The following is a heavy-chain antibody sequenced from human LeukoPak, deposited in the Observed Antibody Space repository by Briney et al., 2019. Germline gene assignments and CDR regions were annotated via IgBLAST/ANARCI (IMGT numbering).Heavy chain of an antibody. J-gene: IGHJ4*02. Sequence: SQTLSLACTVSGGSISSGGYYWSWIRQHPGKGLEWIGYIYYSGSTYYNPSLKSRVTISVDTSKNQFSLKLSSVTAADTAVYYCARLYGSGKYDDYWGQGTLVTVSS. CDR3: ARLYGSGKYDDY. D-gene: IGHD3-10*01. CDR2: IYYSGST. CDR1: GGSISSGGYY. V-gene: IGHV4-31*03.